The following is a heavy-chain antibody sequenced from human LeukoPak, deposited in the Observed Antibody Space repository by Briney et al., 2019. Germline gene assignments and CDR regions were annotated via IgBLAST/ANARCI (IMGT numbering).Heavy chain of an antibody. CDR1: GDSFSSNSAA. V-gene: IGHV6-1*01. CDR2: TYYRSKWYN. Sequence: SQTLSLTCAISGDSFSSNSAAWNWIRQSPSRGLEWLGRTYYRSKWYNDYAVSVESRITINPDTSKNQFSLQLNSVTPEDTAVYYCARLTAVAGPHDAFDIWGQGTMVTVSS. D-gene: IGHD6-19*01. CDR3: ARLTAVAGPHDAFDI. J-gene: IGHJ3*02.